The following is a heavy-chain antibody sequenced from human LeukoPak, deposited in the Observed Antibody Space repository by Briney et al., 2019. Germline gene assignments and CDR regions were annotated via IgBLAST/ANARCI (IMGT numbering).Heavy chain of an antibody. CDR1: GFTFSSYE. CDR2: ISSSGSTI. D-gene: IGHD6-19*01. CDR3: ARDVGIAVAGPYYYYYMDV. V-gene: IGHV3-48*03. Sequence: GGSLRLSCAASGFTFSSYEMNWVRQAPGNGLELVSYISSSGSTIYYADSVKGRFTISRDNAKNSLYLQMNSLRAEDTAVYYCARDVGIAVAGPYYYYYMDVWGKGTTVTISS. J-gene: IGHJ6*03.